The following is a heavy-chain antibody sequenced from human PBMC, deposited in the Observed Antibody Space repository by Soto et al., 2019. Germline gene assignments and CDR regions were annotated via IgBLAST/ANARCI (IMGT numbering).Heavy chain of an antibody. CDR1: GDSIRSGVY. CDR2: IFHTGFT. D-gene: IGHD1-20*01. V-gene: IGHV4-38-2*01. J-gene: IGHJ5*02. CDR3: ARGGVYNSNPETWFDT. Sequence: TFVTMSLSCAVAGDSIRSGVYWGWIRQSPGRGLEWFGNIFHTGFTYYNPSLKSRVTISVDKSKNQISLELASVTAADTAVYYCARGGVYNSNPETWFDTWCQGTQVSVS.